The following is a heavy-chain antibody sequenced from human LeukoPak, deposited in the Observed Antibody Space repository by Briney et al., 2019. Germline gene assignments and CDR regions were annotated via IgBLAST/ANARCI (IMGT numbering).Heavy chain of an antibody. CDR3: ARGWQYYDILTGYQRPNWFDP. Sequence: SETLSLTCTVSGGSISSYYWSWIRQPPGKGLEWIGYIYYSGSTNYNPSLKSRVTISVDTSKNQFSLKLSSVTAADTAVYYCARGWQYYDILTGYQRPNWFDPWGQGTLVTVSS. J-gene: IGHJ5*02. CDR2: IYYSGST. CDR1: GGSISSYY. D-gene: IGHD3-9*01. V-gene: IGHV4-59*01.